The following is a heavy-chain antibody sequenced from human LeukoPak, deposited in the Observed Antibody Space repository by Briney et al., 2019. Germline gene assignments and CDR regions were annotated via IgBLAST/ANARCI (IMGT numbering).Heavy chain of an antibody. J-gene: IGHJ4*02. Sequence: PGGSLRLSCAASGFTFSSYAMSWVRQAPGKGLEWVSAISGSGGSTYYADSVLGRFIVSRDNSKNTVSLQMNRLRAEDTAIYYCVKSDCGSDGCKLLSFWGQGTLVTASS. CDR2: ISGSGGST. V-gene: IGHV3-23*01. CDR3: VKSDCGSDGCKLLSF. D-gene: IGHD2-21*01. CDR1: GFTFSSYA.